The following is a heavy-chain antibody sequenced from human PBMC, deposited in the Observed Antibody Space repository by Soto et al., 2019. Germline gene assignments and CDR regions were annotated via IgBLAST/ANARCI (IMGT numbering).Heavy chain of an antibody. CDR2: IIPIFGTA. CDR1: GGTFSSYA. J-gene: IGHJ6*02. V-gene: IGHV1-69*13. D-gene: IGHD4-17*01. CDR3: ARTWMTTGYYYGMDV. Sequence: SVKVSCKASGGTFSSYAISWLRQAPGQGLEWMGGIIPIFGTANYAQKFQGRVTITADESTSTAYMELSSLRSEDTAVYYCARTWMTTGYYYGMDVWGQGTTVTVSS.